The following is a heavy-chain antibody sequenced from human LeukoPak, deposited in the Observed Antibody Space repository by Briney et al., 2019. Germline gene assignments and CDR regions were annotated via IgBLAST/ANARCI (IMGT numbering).Heavy chain of an antibody. CDR2: ISFSVNTK. CDR3: AKESSGGWYFDY. Sequence: PGGSLRLSCAASGFTFSDYSMNWVRQAPGKGLEWVSYISFSVNTKYYGDSVKGRFTISRDNAKNSLYLHMDSLRAEDTAVYYCAKESSGGWYFDYWGQGTLVTVSS. J-gene: IGHJ4*02. V-gene: IGHV3-48*04. D-gene: IGHD6-19*01. CDR1: GFTFSDYS.